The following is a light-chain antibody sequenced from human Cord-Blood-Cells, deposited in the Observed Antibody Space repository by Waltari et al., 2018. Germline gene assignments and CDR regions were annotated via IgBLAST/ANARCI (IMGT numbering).Light chain of an antibody. Sequence: ELVITQSPATLSVSPGERATLSCRASQSVSSNLAWYQQKPGQAPRLLIYGASTRATGIPARFSGSGSGTEFTLTISSLQSEDFAVYYCQQYNNWPPGKAFGQGTKVEIK. V-gene: IGKV3-15*01. CDR2: GAS. CDR3: QQYNNWPPGKA. J-gene: IGKJ1*01. CDR1: QSVSSN.